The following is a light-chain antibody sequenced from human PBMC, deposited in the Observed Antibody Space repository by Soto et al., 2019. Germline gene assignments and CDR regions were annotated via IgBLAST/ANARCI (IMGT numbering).Light chain of an antibody. V-gene: IGKV3-20*01. CDR3: QQYGNSPRYS. CDR1: QSVTTNY. Sequence: EIALTQSPGTLSLSLGERATLSCRASQSVTTNYFAWYQQKPGQAPRRLIYGTSNRATGIPDRFSGSGAGTNVTLTISRLEPEDFAVYYCQQYGNSPRYSFGQGTKVEIK. J-gene: IGKJ2*03. CDR2: GTS.